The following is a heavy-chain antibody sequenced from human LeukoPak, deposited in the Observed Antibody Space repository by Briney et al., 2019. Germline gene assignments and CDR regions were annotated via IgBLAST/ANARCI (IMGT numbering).Heavy chain of an antibody. CDR1: GYSFTNYW. CDR3: ASGPLIGAAAGTY. Sequence: GESLKTSCKGSGYSFTNYWIGWVRQMPGKGLEWMEIIYPGDSDSRYSPSFQGQVTISADKSISTAYLQWGSLKASDTAMYYCASGPLIGAAAGTYWGQGTLVTVSS. V-gene: IGHV5-51*01. D-gene: IGHD6-13*01. CDR2: IYPGDSDS. J-gene: IGHJ4*02.